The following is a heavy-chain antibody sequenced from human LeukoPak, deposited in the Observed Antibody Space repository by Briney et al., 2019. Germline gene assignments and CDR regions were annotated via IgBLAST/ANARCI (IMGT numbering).Heavy chain of an antibody. CDR1: GGSITSYY. V-gene: IGHV4-59*12. CDR3: ARVAPGELEAAEDY. Sequence: PSETLSLTCTVSGGSITSYYWSWIRQPPGKGLELIGYIYYSGSTNYNPSLKSRATMSVDTSKNQFSLKLSSVTAADTAVYYCARVAPGELEAAEDYWGQGTLVTVSS. CDR2: IYYSGST. D-gene: IGHD6-13*01. J-gene: IGHJ4*02.